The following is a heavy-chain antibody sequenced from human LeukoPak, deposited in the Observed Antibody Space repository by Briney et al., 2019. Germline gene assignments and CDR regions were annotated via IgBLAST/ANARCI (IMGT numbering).Heavy chain of an antibody. CDR3: ARVGDHFHWYLDL. Sequence: QAGGSLRLSCAASGFTVSTNYMTWVRQAPGKGLEWVSILYSGSDTYYADSVKGRFTISRDSSKNVLSLQMNNLRAEDTAVYYCARVGDHFHWYLDLWGRGTLVTVSS. V-gene: IGHV3-53*01. CDR2: LYSGSDT. D-gene: IGHD3-10*01. J-gene: IGHJ2*01. CDR1: GFTVSTNY.